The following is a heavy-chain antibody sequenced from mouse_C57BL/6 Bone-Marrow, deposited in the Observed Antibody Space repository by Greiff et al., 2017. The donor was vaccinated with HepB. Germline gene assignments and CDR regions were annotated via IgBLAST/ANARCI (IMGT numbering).Heavy chain of an antibody. CDR2: ISYDGSN. D-gene: IGHD2-2*01. CDR1: GYSITSGYY. V-gene: IGHV3-6*01. CDR3: ASYGYDGDY. J-gene: IGHJ2*01. Sequence: EVKLQESGPGLVKPSQSLSLTCSVTGYSITSGYYWNWIRQFPGNKLEWMGYISYDGSNNYNPSLKNRISITRDTSKNQFFLKLNSVTTEDTATYYCASYGYDGDYWGQGTTLTVSS.